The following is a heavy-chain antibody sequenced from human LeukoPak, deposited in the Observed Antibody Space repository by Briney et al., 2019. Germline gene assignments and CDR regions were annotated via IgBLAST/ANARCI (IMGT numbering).Heavy chain of an antibody. CDR1: GGSISSYY. V-gene: IGHV4-59*08. CDR2: IYYSGST. D-gene: IGHD5-18*01. CDR3: ARHGYSYGYWNYFDY. Sequence: SETLSLTCTVSGGSISSYYWSWIRQPPGKGLEWIGYIYYSGSTNYNPSLKSRVTISVDTFKNQFSLKLSSVTAADTAVYYCARHGYSYGYWNYFDYWGQGTLVTVSS. J-gene: IGHJ4*02.